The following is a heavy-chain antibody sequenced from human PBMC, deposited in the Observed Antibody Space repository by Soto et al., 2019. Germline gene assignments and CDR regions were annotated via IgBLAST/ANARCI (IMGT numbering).Heavy chain of an antibody. D-gene: IGHD6-6*01. CDR3: AKDQGEQLYHYYYYGMDV. J-gene: IGHJ6*02. CDR1: GYPFSSYG. V-gene: IGHV3-30*18. Sequence: GGSLRLSCAASGYPFSSYGMHWVRQAPGKGLEWVAVISYDGSNKYYADSVKGRFTISRDNSKKTLYLQMNSLRAEDTAVYYCAKDQGEQLYHYYYYGMDVWGQGTTVTVSS. CDR2: ISYDGSNK.